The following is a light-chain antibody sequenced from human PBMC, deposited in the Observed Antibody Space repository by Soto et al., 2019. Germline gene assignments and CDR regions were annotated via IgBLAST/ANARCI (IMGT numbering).Light chain of an antibody. CDR1: SSNIGRNT. J-gene: IGLJ3*02. CDR2: TNN. V-gene: IGLV1-44*01. Sequence: QSVLTQPPSASGTPGQRVTISCSGSSSNIGRNTVNWYQHLPGMAPKLLIHTNNQRPSGVPDRFSGSKSGTSASLAISGLQSEDEGDYFCATWDDRLNGRVFGGGTKLTVL. CDR3: ATWDDRLNGRV.